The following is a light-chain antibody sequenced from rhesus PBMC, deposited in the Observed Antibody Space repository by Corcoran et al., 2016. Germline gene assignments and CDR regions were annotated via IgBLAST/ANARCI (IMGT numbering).Light chain of an antibody. Sequence: QAALTQPRSVSGSLGQSVTISCTGTSNDIGGYNYVSWYQQHPGTAPKLMISEVSKRPSGVSDRFSGSKSGNTASLTISGLQAEDEADYYCSSYAGSNIYIFGAGTRLTVL. CDR1: SNDIGGYNY. CDR3: SSYAGSNIYI. V-gene: IGLV2-32*02. CDR2: EVS. J-gene: IGLJ1*01.